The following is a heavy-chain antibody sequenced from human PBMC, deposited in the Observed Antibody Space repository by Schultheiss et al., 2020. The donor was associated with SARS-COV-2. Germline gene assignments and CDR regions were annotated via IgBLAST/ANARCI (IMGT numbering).Heavy chain of an antibody. CDR1: GFTVSSNY. V-gene: IGHV3-53*01. D-gene: IGHD3-10*01. Sequence: GGSLRLSCAASGFTVSSNYMSWVRQAPGKGLEWVSVIYSCGSTYYADSVKGRFTISRDNSKNTLYLQMNSLRAEDTAVYYCAKDPLLWFREREGVLSFFDYWGQGTLVTVSS. J-gene: IGHJ4*02. CDR2: IYSCGST. CDR3: AKDPLLWFREREGVLSFFDY.